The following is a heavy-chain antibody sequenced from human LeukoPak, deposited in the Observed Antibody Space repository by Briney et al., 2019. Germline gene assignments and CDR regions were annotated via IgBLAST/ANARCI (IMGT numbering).Heavy chain of an antibody. CDR2: FDPEDGET. CDR3: ATDKPSPYDFWSGYTY. J-gene: IGHJ4*02. D-gene: IGHD3-3*01. CDR1: GYTLTELS. V-gene: IGHV1-24*01. Sequence: ASVKVSCEVSGYTLTELSMHWVRQAPGKGLEWMGGFDPEDGETIYAQKFQGRVTMTEDTSTDTAYMELSSLRSEDTAVYYCATDKPSPYDFWSGYTYWGQGTLVTVSS.